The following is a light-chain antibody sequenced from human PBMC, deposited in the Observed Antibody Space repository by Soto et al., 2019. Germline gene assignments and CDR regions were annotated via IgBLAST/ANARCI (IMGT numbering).Light chain of an antibody. V-gene: IGLV2-14*01. CDR2: EVS. CDR1: SSDVGSYNY. J-gene: IGLJ3*02. Sequence: QSALTQPASVSGSPGQSITISCTGTSSDVGSYNYVSWYQQHPGKAPKLMIYEVSDRPSGISSRFSGSKSGNTASLTISGLQTEDEADYYCISYTPSSTWVFGGGTKLTVL. CDR3: ISYTPSSTWV.